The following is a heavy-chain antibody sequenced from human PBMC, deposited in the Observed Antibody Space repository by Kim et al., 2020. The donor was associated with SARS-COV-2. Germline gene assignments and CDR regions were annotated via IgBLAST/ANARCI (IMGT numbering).Heavy chain of an antibody. Sequence: SETLSLTCTVSGGSISSGGYYWSWIRQHPGKGLEWIGYIYYSGSTYYNPSLKSRVTISVDTSKNQFSLKLSSVTAADTAVYYCARVGYSSSWAGMDVWGQGTTVTVSS. J-gene: IGHJ6*02. CDR3: ARVGYSSSWAGMDV. V-gene: IGHV4-31*03. CDR2: IYYSGST. CDR1: GGSISSGGYY. D-gene: IGHD6-13*01.